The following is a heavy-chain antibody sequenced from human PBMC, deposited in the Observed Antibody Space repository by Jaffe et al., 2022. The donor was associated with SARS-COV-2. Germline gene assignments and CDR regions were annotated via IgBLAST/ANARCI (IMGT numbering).Heavy chain of an antibody. CDR2: ISWNSGSI. CDR3: ATLYCSSTSCPPSHP. CDR1: GFTFDDYA. D-gene: IGHD2-2*01. Sequence: EVQLVESGGGLVQPGRSLRLSCAASGFTFDDYAMHWVRQAPGKGLEWVSGISWNSGSIGYADSVKGRFTISRDNAKNSLYLQMNSLRAEDTALYYCATLYCSSTSCPPSHPWGQGTLVTVSS. V-gene: IGHV3-9*01. J-gene: IGHJ5*02.